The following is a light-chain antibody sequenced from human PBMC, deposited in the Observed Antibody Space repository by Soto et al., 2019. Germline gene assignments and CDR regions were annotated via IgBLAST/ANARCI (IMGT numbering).Light chain of an antibody. CDR2: DAS. CDR3: QQYNNWPWT. J-gene: IGKJ1*01. Sequence: EFVLKQSPATVSLSPGERATLSCRASQSVSSYLAWYQQKPGQAPRLLIYDASNRATGIPARFSGSGSGTDFTLTISSLQSEDFAVYYCQQYNNWPWTFGQGTKVDIK. CDR1: QSVSSY. V-gene: IGKV3-11*01.